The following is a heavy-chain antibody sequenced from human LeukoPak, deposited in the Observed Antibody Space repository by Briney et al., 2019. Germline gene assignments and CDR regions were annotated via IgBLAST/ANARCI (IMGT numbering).Heavy chain of an antibody. CDR3: ARDCSSTSCYGRYFDY. V-gene: IGHV4-59*01. CDR1: GGSISSYY. Sequence: SETLSLTCTVSGGSISSYYWSWIRQPPGKGLEWIGYIYYSGSTNYNPSLKSRITISVDTSKNQFSLKLSSVTAADTVVYYCARDCSSTSCYGRYFDYWGQGTLVTVSS. CDR2: IYYSGST. D-gene: IGHD2-2*01. J-gene: IGHJ4*02.